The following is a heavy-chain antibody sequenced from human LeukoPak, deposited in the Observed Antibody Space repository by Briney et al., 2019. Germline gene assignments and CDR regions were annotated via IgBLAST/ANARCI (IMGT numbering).Heavy chain of an antibody. CDR1: GGTFSSYA. V-gene: IGHV1-69*04. CDR2: IIPIFGIA. CDR3: ASSSGSYGSGSYGYYGMDV. D-gene: IGHD3-10*01. Sequence: SVPVSCKASGGTFSSYAISWVRPAPGQGLEWMGRIIPIFGIANYAQKFQGRVTITADKSTSTAYMELSSLRSGDTAVYYCASSSGSYGSGSYGYYGMDVWGQGTTVTVSS. J-gene: IGHJ6*02.